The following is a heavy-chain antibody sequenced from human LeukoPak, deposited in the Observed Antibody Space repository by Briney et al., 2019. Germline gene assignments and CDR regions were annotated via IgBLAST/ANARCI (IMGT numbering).Heavy chain of an antibody. J-gene: IGHJ4*02. CDR1: GGSIPSGSFY. Sequence: SETLSLTCSVSGGSIPSGSFYWTWIRQPAGKGLEWIGYIYYSGSTNYNPSLKSRVTISVDTSKNQFSLKLSSVTAADTAVYYCARGRWELEYWGQGTLVTVSS. CDR2: IYYSGST. V-gene: IGHV4-61*10. CDR3: ARGRWELEY. D-gene: IGHD1-26*01.